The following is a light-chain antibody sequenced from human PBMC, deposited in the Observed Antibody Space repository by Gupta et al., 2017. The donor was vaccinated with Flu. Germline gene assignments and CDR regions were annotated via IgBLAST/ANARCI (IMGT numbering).Light chain of an antibody. CDR3: LQANSFPLS. CDR1: QHINSW. CDR2: AAS. V-gene: IGKV1-12*01. J-gene: IGKJ4*01. Sequence: RVSITCRASQHINSWLAWYQKKPGQAPKVLIDAASSLQSGVPSRFSGSGYGTDFTLTISSLQPEDFATYFCLQANSFPLSFGGGTKVEMK.